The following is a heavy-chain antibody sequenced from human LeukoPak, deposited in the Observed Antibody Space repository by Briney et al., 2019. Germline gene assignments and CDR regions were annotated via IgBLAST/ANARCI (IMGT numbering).Heavy chain of an antibody. D-gene: IGHD3-9*01. Sequence: GGSLILSCAASGFTFSSYAMSWVRQAPGKGLEWVSDITSSGDSTYYADSVKGRFTISRDNPKNTLYLQMNSLRAEDTAIYYCVKEYFGFAFDYWGQGTVVTVSS. CDR3: VKEYFGFAFDY. CDR2: ITSSGDST. V-gene: IGHV3-23*01. CDR1: GFTFSSYA. J-gene: IGHJ4*02.